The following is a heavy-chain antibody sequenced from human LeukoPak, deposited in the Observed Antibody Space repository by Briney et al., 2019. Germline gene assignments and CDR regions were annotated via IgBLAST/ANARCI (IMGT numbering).Heavy chain of an antibody. CDR1: GFTFSDYY. V-gene: IGHV3-11*06. CDR3: ARDANQKSGSYHDY. D-gene: IGHD1-26*01. Sequence: PGRSLRLSCAASGFTFSDYYMSWIRQAPGKGLEWLSYISRTGSHTPYADSVKGRFTISRDNAKNSLYLQMNSLRAEDTAVYYCARDANQKSGSYHDYWGQGTLVTVSS. J-gene: IGHJ4*02. CDR2: ISRTGSHT.